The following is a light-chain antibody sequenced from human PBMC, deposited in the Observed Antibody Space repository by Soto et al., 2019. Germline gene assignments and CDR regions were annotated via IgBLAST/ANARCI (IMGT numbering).Light chain of an antibody. CDR1: QDIGSS. V-gene: IGKV1-16*01. CDR3: QQYISYPRT. CDR2: AAS. J-gene: IGKJ1*01. Sequence: DLQMTQSPSSLSVSVGDRVTITCRASQDIGSSLGWFQQKPGKAPKSLIYAASTLQVGVPSRFSSSGSGTDFILTISILQPEDFATYSCQQYISYPRTFGQGTKVEIK.